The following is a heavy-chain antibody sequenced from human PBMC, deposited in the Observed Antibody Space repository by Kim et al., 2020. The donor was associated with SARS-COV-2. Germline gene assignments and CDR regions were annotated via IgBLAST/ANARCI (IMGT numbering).Heavy chain of an antibody. CDR1: GYTFTSSH. V-gene: IGHV1-46*03. D-gene: IGHD3-10*01. CDR2: INPSGGST. Sequence: ASVKVSCKASGYTFTSSHIQWVRQAPGQGLEWMGIINPSGGSTTYAQKLQGRVIMTRDTSTGTVYMELSSLRSEDTALYYCARGTWGGGGWGYGSGQYNRFDPWGQGTLVIVSS. J-gene: IGHJ5*02. CDR3: ARGTWGGGGWGYGSGQYNRFDP.